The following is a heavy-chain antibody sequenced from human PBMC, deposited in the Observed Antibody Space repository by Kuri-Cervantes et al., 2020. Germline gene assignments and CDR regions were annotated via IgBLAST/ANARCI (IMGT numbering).Heavy chain of an antibody. J-gene: IGHJ4*02. CDR3: AKDLRAVAAYFDY. CDR1: GFTFSSYG. D-gene: IGHD6-19*01. Sequence: GESLKISCAASGFTFSSYGMHWVRQAPGKGLEWVAVISYDGSNKYYADSVKGRFTISRDNSKNTLYLQMNSLRAEDTAVYYCAKDLRAVAAYFDYWGQGTLVTVSS. V-gene: IGHV3-30*18. CDR2: ISYDGSNK.